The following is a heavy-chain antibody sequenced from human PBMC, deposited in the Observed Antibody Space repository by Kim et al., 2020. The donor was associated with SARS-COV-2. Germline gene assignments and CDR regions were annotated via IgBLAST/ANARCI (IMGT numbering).Heavy chain of an antibody. CDR2: IKNNGRRT. Sequence: SETLSLTCTVSVGSISSDYWTWIRQPPGKGLEWIGYIKNNGRRTNYNNSLRSRVAILVDASKSHSSLILISVTAADTAVYFCARILDITGWPFDSWGQGILVTVSS. CDR1: VGSISSDY. D-gene: IGHD6-19*01. CDR3: ARILDITGWPFDS. J-gene: IGHJ4*02. V-gene: IGHV4-59*01.